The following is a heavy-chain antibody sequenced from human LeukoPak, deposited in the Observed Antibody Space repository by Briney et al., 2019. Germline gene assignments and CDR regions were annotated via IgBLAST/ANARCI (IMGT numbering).Heavy chain of an antibody. J-gene: IGHJ4*02. CDR1: GGSISSYY. D-gene: IGHD6-13*01. CDR2: IYYSGST. Sequence: PSETLSLTCNVSGGSISSYYWSWIRQPPGKGLEWIWYIYYSGSTNYNPSLKSRVTISVDTSKNQFSLKLSSVTAADTAVYYCARTSSSWYSDPFDYWGQGTLVTVSS. V-gene: IGHV4-59*08. CDR3: ARTSSSWYSDPFDY.